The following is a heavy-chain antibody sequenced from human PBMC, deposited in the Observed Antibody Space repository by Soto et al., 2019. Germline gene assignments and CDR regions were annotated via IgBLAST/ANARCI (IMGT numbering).Heavy chain of an antibody. CDR1: RGAFGDYW. V-gene: IGHV3-74*01. J-gene: IGHJ5*01. Sequence: EVPLVESGGGLVQPGGSLRLSCEASRGAFGDYWMHWVRQAPGKGLVWVSRINRDANDIIYADSVKGRFTASRDNAKNMVFLQMNSLRVEDTAVYYCARDVRHNWFDSWGQGTLVTVSS. D-gene: IGHD3-10*02. CDR2: INRDANDI. CDR3: ARDVRHNWFDS.